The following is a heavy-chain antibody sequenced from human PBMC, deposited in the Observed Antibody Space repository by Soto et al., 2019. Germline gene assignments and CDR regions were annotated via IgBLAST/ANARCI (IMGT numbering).Heavy chain of an antibody. CDR1: GFTFSSYS. Sequence: HPGGSLRLSCAASGFTFSSYSMNWVRQAPGKGLEWVSYISSSSSTIYYADSVKGRFTISRDNAKNSLYLQMNSLRDEDTAVYYCARGLLSVYTLPFDIWGQGTMVTVSS. D-gene: IGHD1-20*01. CDR3: ARGLLSVYTLPFDI. J-gene: IGHJ3*02. CDR2: ISSSSSTI. V-gene: IGHV3-48*02.